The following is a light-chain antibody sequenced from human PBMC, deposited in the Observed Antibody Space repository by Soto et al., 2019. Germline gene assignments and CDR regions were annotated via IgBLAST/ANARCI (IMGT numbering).Light chain of an antibody. CDR1: QSILYSSKNKNY. V-gene: IGKV4-1*01. CDR2: WAS. J-gene: IGKJ3*01. CDR3: QQYYSSPFT. Sequence: DIVMTQSPDSLAVSLGERATINCKSSQSILYSSKNKNYLAWYQQKPGPVPKLLIYWASTRESGVPDRFSGSGSGTDFTLTISSLQAEDVAVYYCQQYYSSPFTFGPGTKVDIK.